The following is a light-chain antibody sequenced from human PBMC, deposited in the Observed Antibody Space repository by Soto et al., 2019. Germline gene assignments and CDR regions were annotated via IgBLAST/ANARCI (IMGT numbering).Light chain of an antibody. CDR3: ASWDDSLNGPV. J-gene: IGLJ3*02. V-gene: IGLV1-44*01. Sequence: QSVLTQPPSASGTPGQRVTMSCSGSSSNIVSYSVSWYLHLPGTAPKLLIYSDNPRPSGVPDRFSGSKSGTSASLAISGLQSEDEADYYCASWDDSLNGPVFGGGTKLTVL. CDR2: SDN. CDR1: SSNIVSYS.